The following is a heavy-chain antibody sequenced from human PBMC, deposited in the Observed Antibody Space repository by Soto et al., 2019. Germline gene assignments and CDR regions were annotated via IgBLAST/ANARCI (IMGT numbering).Heavy chain of an antibody. CDR1: GFTFSSYA. D-gene: IGHD3-22*01. J-gene: IGHJ4*02. V-gene: IGHV3-23*01. Sequence: GGSLRLSCAASGFTFSSYAMSWVRQAPGKGLEWVSTISGSGGSTYYADSVKGRFTISRDNSKNTLYLQMNSLRAEDTAVYYCAKSTDSGYYFYFDYWGQGTLVTVSS. CDR2: ISGSGGST. CDR3: AKSTDSGYYFYFDY.